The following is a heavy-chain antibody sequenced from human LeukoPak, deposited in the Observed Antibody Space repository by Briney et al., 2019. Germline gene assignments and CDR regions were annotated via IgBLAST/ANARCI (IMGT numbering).Heavy chain of an antibody. CDR2: IDYSGST. J-gene: IGHJ6*03. CDR1: GGPFSSSSYY. Sequence: SETLSFTCTVSGGPFSSSSYYWGWIRQAPGKGREWIGSIDYSGSTYYNPSLKTRVTISVDTSKNQFSLKLSSVTAADTAVYYCAKDRCSNGIGCYYYYMEVWGKGTTVTISS. V-gene: IGHV4-39*07. CDR3: AKDRCSNGIGCYYYYMEV. D-gene: IGHD2-8*01.